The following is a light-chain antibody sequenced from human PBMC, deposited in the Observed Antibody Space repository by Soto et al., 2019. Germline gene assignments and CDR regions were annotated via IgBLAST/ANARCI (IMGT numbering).Light chain of an antibody. CDR1: SGDFGDYNY. V-gene: IGLV2-14*03. J-gene: IGLJ1*01. CDR2: GVT. CDR3: NSYTNTNTLPV. Sequence: QSALTQPASVSGSPGQSITIYCTGASGDFGDYNYVSWYQQHPGKAPQLLIYGVTNRPSGVSNRFSGSKSGNTASLTISGLQADDEAEYYCNSYTNTNTLPVFGTGTKLTVL.